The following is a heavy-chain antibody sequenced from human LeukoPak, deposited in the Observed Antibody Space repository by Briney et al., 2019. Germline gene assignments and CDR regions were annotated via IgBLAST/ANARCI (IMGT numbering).Heavy chain of an antibody. Sequence: PSETLSLTCTVSGGSISSYYWSWIRQPAGKGLEWIGRIYTSGSTNYNPSLKSRVTMSVDTSKNQFSLKLSSVTAADTAVYYCARADSLGYYFDSSDPPTDAFDIWGQGTVVTVSS. CDR2: IYTSGST. J-gene: IGHJ3*02. CDR3: ARADSLGYYFDSSDPPTDAFDI. CDR1: GGSISSYY. D-gene: IGHD3-22*01. V-gene: IGHV4-4*07.